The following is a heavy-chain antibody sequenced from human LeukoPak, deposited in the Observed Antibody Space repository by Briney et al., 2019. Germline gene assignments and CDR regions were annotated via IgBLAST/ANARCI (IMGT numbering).Heavy chain of an antibody. CDR1: GGSISSYY. D-gene: IGHD2-15*01. CDR3: ARLCSGGSCYLGPAFDI. CDR2: IYTSGST. Sequence: SETLSLTCTVSGGSISSYYWSWIRQPAGKGLEWIGRIYTSGSTNYSPSLKSRVTMSVDTSKNQFSLKLSSVTAADTAVYYCARLCSGGSCYLGPAFDIWGQGTMVTVSS. V-gene: IGHV4-4*07. J-gene: IGHJ3*02.